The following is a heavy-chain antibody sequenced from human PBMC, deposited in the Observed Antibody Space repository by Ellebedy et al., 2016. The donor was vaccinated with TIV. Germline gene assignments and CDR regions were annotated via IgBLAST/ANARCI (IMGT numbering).Heavy chain of an antibody. V-gene: IGHV3-33*06. CDR1: GFTFSSYG. CDR2: IWYDGSNK. Sequence: GESLKISCAASGFTFSSYGMHWVRQAPGRGLEWVAVIWYDGSNKYYADSVKGRFSISRDNSKNMLYLQMNSLRADDTALYYCAKLGSSGWASGFDYWGQGTLVTVSS. D-gene: IGHD6-19*01. J-gene: IGHJ4*02. CDR3: AKLGSSGWASGFDY.